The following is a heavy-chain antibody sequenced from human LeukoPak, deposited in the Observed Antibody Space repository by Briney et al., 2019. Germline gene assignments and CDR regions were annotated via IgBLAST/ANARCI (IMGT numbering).Heavy chain of an antibody. D-gene: IGHD3-10*01. CDR2: IYYSGNT. J-gene: IGHJ5*02. CDR1: GGSISNYY. Sequence: SETLSLTCTVSGGSISNYYWSWIRPPPGKGLEWIGYIYYSGNTNYNPSLKSRVTISVDTSKNQFSLNLTSVTAADTAVYYCARHGSARGSFDPWGQGTLVTVSS. V-gene: IGHV4-59*08. CDR3: ARHGSARGSFDP.